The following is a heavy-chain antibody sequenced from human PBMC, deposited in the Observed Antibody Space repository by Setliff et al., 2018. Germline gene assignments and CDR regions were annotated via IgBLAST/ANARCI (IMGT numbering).Heavy chain of an antibody. V-gene: IGHV4-59*01. CDR1: GGSISTYY. J-gene: IGHJ4*02. CDR2: VYYSGTT. D-gene: IGHD3-22*01. Sequence: PSETLSLTCTVSGGSISTYYWSWIRQTPVKGLEWIGYVYYSGTTNYNPLFKSRVTISEDRPKNQFSLKLSSVTAADTGVYYCARDSALHSYHYDSSGYLDYWGQGALVTVSS. CDR3: ARDSALHSYHYDSSGYLDY.